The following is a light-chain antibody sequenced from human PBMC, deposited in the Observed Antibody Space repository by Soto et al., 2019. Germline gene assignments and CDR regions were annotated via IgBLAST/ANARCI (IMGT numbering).Light chain of an antibody. J-gene: IGKJ1*01. CDR1: QSVFYRSTNKNY. Sequence: DIVMTQSPDSLAVSLGERATINCRSSQSVFYRSTNKNYLAWFQQKPGQPPKLLIYWASTRETGVPDRFSGSGSGTDFTLNISSLQAEDVAVYYCQQYYGSPRTFGQGTKVEIK. V-gene: IGKV4-1*01. CDR3: QQYYGSPRT. CDR2: WAS.